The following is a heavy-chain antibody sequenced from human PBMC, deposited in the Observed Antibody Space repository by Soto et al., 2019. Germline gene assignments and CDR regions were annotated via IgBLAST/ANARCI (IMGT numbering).Heavy chain of an antibody. CDR2: IYYSGST. D-gene: IGHD5-18*01. CDR3: AVQLWGGDAFDI. J-gene: IGHJ3*02. Sequence: SETLSLTCSVSGGSISSYYWSWIRQPPGKGLEWIGEIYYSGSTNYNPSLKSRVTISVDTSKNQFSLKLSSVTAADTAVYYCAVQLWGGDAFDIWGQGTMVTVSS. V-gene: IGHV4-59*04. CDR1: GGSISSYY.